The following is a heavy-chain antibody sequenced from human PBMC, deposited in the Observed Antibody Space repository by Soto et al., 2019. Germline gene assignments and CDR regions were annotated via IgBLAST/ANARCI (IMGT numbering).Heavy chain of an antibody. CDR1: GGTFSSYA. D-gene: IGHD3-10*01. J-gene: IGHJ6*02. V-gene: IGHV1-69*01. Sequence: QVQLVQSGAEVKKPGSSVKVSCKASGGTFSSYAISWVRQAPGQGLEWMGGIIPIFGTANYAQKFQVRVTITADESTSTAYMELSNLRSEDTSVYYCARVDPIVRGVTDTLNYYYYGIDVWGQGTTVTVSS. CDR3: ARVDPIVRGVTDTLNYYYYGIDV. CDR2: IIPIFGTA.